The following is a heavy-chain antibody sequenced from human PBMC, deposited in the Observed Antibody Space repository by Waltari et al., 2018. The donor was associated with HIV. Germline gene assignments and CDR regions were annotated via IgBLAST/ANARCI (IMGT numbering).Heavy chain of an antibody. CDR3: ARHDPGTYYYFDY. CDR2: IYYGGST. J-gene: IGHJ4*02. CDR1: GGSSHSYS. D-gene: IGHD3-10*01. Sequence: QLQLQESGPGLVKPSETLSLTCSVSGGSSHSYSWGWIRQPPGKGLEWIGSIYYGGSTFYNSSLKSRLTISVDTSKNQFSLKLSSVTAADTAVYYCARHDPGTYYYFDYWGQGTLVTVSS. V-gene: IGHV4-39*01.